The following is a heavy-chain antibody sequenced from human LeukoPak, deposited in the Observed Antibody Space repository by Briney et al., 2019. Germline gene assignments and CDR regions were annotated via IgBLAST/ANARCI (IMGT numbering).Heavy chain of an antibody. D-gene: IGHD1-26*01. CDR3: AREVPWVWNFDL. CDR2: IYYSGST. J-gene: IGHJ2*01. CDR1: GGSISSGDYY. Sequence: PSETLSLTCTVSGGSISSGDYYWSWIRQPPGTGLGWIGYIYYSGSTYYNPSLKSRVTISVDTSKNQFSLKLNSVTAADTAVYYCAREVPWVWNFDLWGRGTLVTVSS. V-gene: IGHV4-30-4*01.